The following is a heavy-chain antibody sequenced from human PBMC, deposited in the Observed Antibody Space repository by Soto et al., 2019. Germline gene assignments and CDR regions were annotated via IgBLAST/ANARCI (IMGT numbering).Heavy chain of an antibody. Sequence: GGSLRLSCAASGFTFSSYAMHWVRQAPGKGLEWVAVISYDGSNKYYADSVKGRFTISRDNSKNTLYLQMNSLRAEDTVVYYCAREVGRVATLYNWFDPWGQGNLVTVSS. CDR2: ISYDGSNK. J-gene: IGHJ5*02. V-gene: IGHV3-30-3*01. CDR3: AREVGRVATLYNWFDP. CDR1: GFTFSSYA. D-gene: IGHD5-12*01.